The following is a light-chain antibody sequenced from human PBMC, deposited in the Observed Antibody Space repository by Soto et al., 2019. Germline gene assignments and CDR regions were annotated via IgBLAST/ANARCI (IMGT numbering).Light chain of an antibody. CDR3: QQAASFPIT. CDR2: TAP. J-gene: IGKJ5*01. CDR1: QGVSTW. Sequence: DIQMTQSPSSVSASVGDRVTITCRASQGVSTWLAWYQQKPGKAPNLLIYTAPSLQSGVPSRFSGSGSGTDFTLTINGLQPEDFATYYCQQAASFPITFGQGTRLEIK. V-gene: IGKV1-12*01.